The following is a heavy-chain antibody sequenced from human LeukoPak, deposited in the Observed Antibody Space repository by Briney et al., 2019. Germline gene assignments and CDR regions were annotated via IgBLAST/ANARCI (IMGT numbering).Heavy chain of an antibody. D-gene: IGHD2-2*01. CDR2: IIPNLGIA. V-gene: IGHV1-69*02. CDR1: RCTFNSYS. J-gene: IGHJ6*02. Sequence: SSVNVSYKASRCTFNSYSISWLRQAPGQALDWMGRIIPNLGIANYAQKFQGRVTITADKSTSTAYMELSSLRSEDTAVYYCARPSRWHSGMDVWGQGTTVTVSS. CDR3: ARPSRWHSGMDV.